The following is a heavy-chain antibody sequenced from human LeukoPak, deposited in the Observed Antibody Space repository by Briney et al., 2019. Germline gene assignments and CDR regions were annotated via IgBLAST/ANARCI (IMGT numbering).Heavy chain of an antibody. V-gene: IGHV4-39*07. Sequence: SETLSLTCSVSGGSISKSTYYWGWIRQPPGKGLEWIGIFYYSGSTYYSPSLKSRVTISIDTSKNQFSLRLSSVTAADTAVYYCANADRFCSGSCHVPDAFDFWGQGTMVTVSS. CDR2: FYYSGST. CDR3: ANADRFCSGSCHVPDAFDF. D-gene: IGHD2-15*01. J-gene: IGHJ3*01. CDR1: GGSISKSTYY.